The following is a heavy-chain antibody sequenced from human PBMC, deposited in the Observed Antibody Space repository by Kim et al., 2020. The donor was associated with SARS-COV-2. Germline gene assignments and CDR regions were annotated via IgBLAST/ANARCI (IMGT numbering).Heavy chain of an antibody. Sequence: GVSLRLSCAASGFTFSSYAMHWVRQAPGKGLEWVALISYDGTDKYYADSVKGRFTISRDNSKNTLYLQMKSLRAEDTAVHYCARTGNLRYFDWLSVGMDV. J-gene: IGHJ6*01. CDR3: ARTGNLRYFDWLSVGMDV. CDR1: GFTFSSYA. CDR2: ISYDGTDK. V-gene: IGHV3-30*04. D-gene: IGHD3-9*01.